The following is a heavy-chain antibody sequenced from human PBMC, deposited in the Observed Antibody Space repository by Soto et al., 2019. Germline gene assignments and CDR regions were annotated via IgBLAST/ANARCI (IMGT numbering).Heavy chain of an antibody. J-gene: IGHJ3*02. Sequence: QLQLVQSGGEVKTPGASVKVSCTTSGYTFTSHGISLGGQAPGQGPEWVGWISTYNGKTDYAQKFQGRVTMTADTRTSTVYMEVRSLRSDDTAVYYCARLLTEGATYREDAFDMWGQGTKVTVSS. CDR1: GYTFTSHG. V-gene: IGHV1-18*01. CDR2: ISTYNGKT. CDR3: ARLLTEGATYREDAFDM. D-gene: IGHD1-26*01.